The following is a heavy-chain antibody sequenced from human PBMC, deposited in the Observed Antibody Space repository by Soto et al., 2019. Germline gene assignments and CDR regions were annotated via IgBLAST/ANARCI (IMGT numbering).Heavy chain of an antibody. Sequence: PGGSLRLSCAASGFTFSSYAMSWVRQAPGKGLEWVSAISGSGGSTYYADSVTGRFTISRDNSKNTLYLQMNSLRAEDTAVYYCAKERSAALGYYYYGMDVWGQGTTVTVSS. CDR3: AKERSAALGYYYYGMDV. V-gene: IGHV3-23*01. CDR2: ISGSGGST. J-gene: IGHJ6*02. D-gene: IGHD6-13*01. CDR1: GFTFSSYA.